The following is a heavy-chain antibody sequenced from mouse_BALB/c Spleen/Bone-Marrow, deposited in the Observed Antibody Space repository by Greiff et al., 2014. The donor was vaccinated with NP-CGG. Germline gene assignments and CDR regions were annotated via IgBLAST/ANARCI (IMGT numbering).Heavy chain of an antibody. J-gene: IGHJ2*01. Sequence: EVQLQQSGPELVKPGASVKMSCKASGYTFTSYVIHWVKQKPGQGPEWIGYINPYNDATKFNERFKGKATLTSDKSSSTAYMVLSSLTSEDSAVYYCAREGVDYFDYWGQGTTLTVSS. V-gene: IGHV1-14*01. CDR1: GYTFTSYV. CDR2: INPYNDAT. CDR3: AREGVDYFDY.